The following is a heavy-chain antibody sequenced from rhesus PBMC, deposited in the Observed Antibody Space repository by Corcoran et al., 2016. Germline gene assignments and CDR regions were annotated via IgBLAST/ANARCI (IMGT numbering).Heavy chain of an antibody. V-gene: IGHV5S1*01. Sequence: EVQLVQSGVEVKRPGEFLRISCKTSGYSCTSSWISWVRPMPGKGLEWMGSIYPGDSDTRYNPSFQGHVTISADKSISTTYLQWSSLKASDTATYYCAKAMGYYDSGYYTEFDYWGQGVLVTVSS. CDR3: AKAMGYYDSGYYTEFDY. CDR1: GYSCTSSW. D-gene: IGHD3-28*01. CDR2: IYPGDSDT. J-gene: IGHJ4*01.